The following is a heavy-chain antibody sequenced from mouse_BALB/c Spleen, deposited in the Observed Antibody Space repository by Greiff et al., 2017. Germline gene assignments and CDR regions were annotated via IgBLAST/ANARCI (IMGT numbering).Heavy chain of an antibody. J-gene: IGHJ2*01. V-gene: IGHV5-15*02. CDR3: ARVIHYYGYFDY. CDR2: ISNLAYSI. CDR1: GFTFSDYG. D-gene: IGHD1-2*01. Sequence: EVQRVESGGGLVQPGGSRKLSCAASGFTFSDYGMAWVRQAPGKGPEWVAFISNLAYSIYYADTVTGRFTISRENAKNTLYLEMSSLRSEDTAMYYCARVIHYYGYFDYWGQGTTLTVSS.